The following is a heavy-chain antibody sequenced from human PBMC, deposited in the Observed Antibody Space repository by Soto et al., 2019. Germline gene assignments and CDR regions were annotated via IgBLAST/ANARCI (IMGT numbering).Heavy chain of an antibody. CDR2: TSYEGSNK. CDR3: ARWGTTGGLDV. D-gene: IGHD3-16*01. J-gene: IGHJ1*01. Sequence: QVQLVESGGGVVQPGTSLRVSCVASGFTFRSYVIHWVRQPPGKGLEWVALTSYEGSNKYYGDSVRGRFTIARDNSRNTVDLQMDSLTVEDTALYYCARWGTTGGLDVWGQGTLVSVSS. CDR1: GFTFRSYV. V-gene: IGHV3-30*19.